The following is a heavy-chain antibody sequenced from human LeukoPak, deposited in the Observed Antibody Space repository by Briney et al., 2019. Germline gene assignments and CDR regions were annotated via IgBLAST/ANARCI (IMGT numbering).Heavy chain of an antibody. CDR2: IIPIFGTA. D-gene: IGHD2-2*01. CDR3: ARRYCSSSSCFGGDAFDI. Sequence: GASVKVSCKASGYTFTSYGISWVRQAPGQGLEWMGGIIPIFGTANYAQKFQGRVTITADESTSTAYMELSSLRSEDTAVFYCARRYCSSSSCFGGDAFDIWGQGTMVTVSS. CDR1: GYTFTSYG. V-gene: IGHV1-69*13. J-gene: IGHJ3*02.